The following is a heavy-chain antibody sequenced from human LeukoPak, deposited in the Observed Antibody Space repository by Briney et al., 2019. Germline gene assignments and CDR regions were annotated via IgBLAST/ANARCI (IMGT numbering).Heavy chain of an antibody. CDR2: INSDGSST. Sequence: GGSLRLSCAASGFPFSSYWMHWVRQAPGKGLVWVSRINSDGSSTSYADSVKGRFTISRDNAKNTLYLQMNSLRAEDTAEYYCARDPKVTMVRGVNNWFDPWGQGTLVTVSS. CDR1: GFPFSSYW. V-gene: IGHV3-74*01. J-gene: IGHJ5*02. D-gene: IGHD3-10*01. CDR3: ARDPKVTMVRGVNNWFDP.